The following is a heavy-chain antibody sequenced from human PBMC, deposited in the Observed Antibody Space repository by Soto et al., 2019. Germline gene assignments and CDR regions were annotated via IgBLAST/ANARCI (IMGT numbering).Heavy chain of an antibody. V-gene: IGHV3-30-3*01. D-gene: IGHD3-16*02. J-gene: IGHJ3*02. CDR1: GFTFSSYA. Sequence: QVQLVESGGGVVQPGRSLRLSCAASGFTFSSYAMHWVRQAPGKGLEWVAVISYDGSNKYYADSVKGRFTISRDNSKNTRYLQMNSRSAEDTAVYYCARDDMSTFGGVIPPPLDAFDIWGQGTMVTVSS. CDR3: ARDDMSTFGGVIPPPLDAFDI. CDR2: ISYDGSNK.